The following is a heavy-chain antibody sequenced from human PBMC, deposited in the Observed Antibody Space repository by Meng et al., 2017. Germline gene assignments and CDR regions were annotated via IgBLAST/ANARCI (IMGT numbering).Heavy chain of an antibody. CDR1: GFTVSSNY. J-gene: IGHJ4*02. CDR2: IYCGGST. V-gene: IGHV3-53*01. CDR3: ARGSYYDSSGYDY. Sequence: GGSLRLSCAASGFTVSSNYMSWVRQAPGKGLEWVSVIYCGGSTYYADSVKGRFTISRDNSKNTLYLQMNSLRAEDTAVYYCARGSYYDSSGYDYWGQGTLVTVSS. D-gene: IGHD3-22*01.